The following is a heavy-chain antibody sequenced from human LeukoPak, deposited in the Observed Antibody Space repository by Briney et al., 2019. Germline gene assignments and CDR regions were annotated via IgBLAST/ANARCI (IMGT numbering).Heavy chain of an antibody. Sequence: SETLSLTCNVSGGSISGYHWSWIRQPPGKGLEWLGYIYYSGSSNYSPSLKSRVTMSADTSKNQFSLKLSSVTAADTAVYYCARVPRSYYYYYYMDVWGKGTTVTVSS. J-gene: IGHJ6*03. CDR3: ARVPRSYYYYYYMDV. CDR2: IYYSGSS. CDR1: GGSISGYH. V-gene: IGHV4-59*01.